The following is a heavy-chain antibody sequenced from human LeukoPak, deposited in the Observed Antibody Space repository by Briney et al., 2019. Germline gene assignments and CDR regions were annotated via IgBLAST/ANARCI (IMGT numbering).Heavy chain of an antibody. CDR3: ARPVPGKMTTPYYYYYCMDV. D-gene: IGHD5-24*01. CDR1: GYSISSGYY. J-gene: IGHJ6*03. V-gene: IGHV4-38-2*02. CDR2: IHSSGNT. Sequence: SETLSLTCTVSGYSISSGYYWGWIRQPPGKRLEWVGSIHSSGNTYYNPTLKSRVTISVDTSKNQFSLKLSSVTAADTAVYYCARPVPGKMTTPYYYYYCMDVWGKGTTVTVSS.